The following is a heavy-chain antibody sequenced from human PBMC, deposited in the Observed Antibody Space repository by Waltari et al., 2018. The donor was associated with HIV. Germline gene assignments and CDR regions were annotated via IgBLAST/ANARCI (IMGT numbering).Heavy chain of an antibody. V-gene: IGHV4-31*01. D-gene: IGHD6-19*01. Sequence: QLQLPESGPGLAQPSPTLSLTCTVPGGSIRAGGYYWTCIRQHPGKGLEGIGYIYYSGGTYYNPSLKSLVTISVDTSKNQFSLKLSSVTAADTAVYSCARESTGWHYFDYWGQGTLVTVSS. CDR3: ARESTGWHYFDY. J-gene: IGHJ4*02. CDR2: IYYSGGT. CDR1: GGSIRAGGYY.